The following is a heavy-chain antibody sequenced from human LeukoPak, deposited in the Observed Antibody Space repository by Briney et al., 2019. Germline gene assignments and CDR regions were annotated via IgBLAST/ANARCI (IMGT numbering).Heavy chain of an antibody. D-gene: IGHD6-13*01. J-gene: IGHJ4*02. CDR3: ARAGGNNWYLIFFDY. Sequence: KPGGSLRLSCAASGFIFSSYSMNWVRQAPGKGLEWVATMTSTSTIYYADSVKGRFTISRDNAKNSVYLQMNSLRAEDTAVYYCARAGGNNWYLIFFDYWGQGALVTVSS. V-gene: IGHV3-69-1*01. CDR2: MTSTSTI. CDR1: GFIFSSYS.